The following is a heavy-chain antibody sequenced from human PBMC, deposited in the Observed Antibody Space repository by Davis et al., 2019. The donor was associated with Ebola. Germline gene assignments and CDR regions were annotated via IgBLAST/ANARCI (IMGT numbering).Heavy chain of an antibody. CDR2: ISSSSSYI. Sequence: GESLKISCAASGFTVSSNYMSWVRQAPGKGLEWVSSISSSSSYIYYADSVKGRFTISRDNSKNTLYLQMSSLRAEDTAVYYCVRAYYGASYWGQGTLVTVSS. D-gene: IGHD4-17*01. CDR1: GFTVSSNY. CDR3: VRAYYGASY. V-gene: IGHV3-21*01. J-gene: IGHJ4*02.